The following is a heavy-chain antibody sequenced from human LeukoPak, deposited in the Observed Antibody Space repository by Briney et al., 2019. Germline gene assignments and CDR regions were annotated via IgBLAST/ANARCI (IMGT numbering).Heavy chain of an antibody. Sequence: GGSLRLSCAASGFTFSSYAMSWVRQAPGKGLEWVSAISGSGGSTYYADSVKGRFTISRDNAKNSLYLQMDSLGAEDTAVYYCARDSTTTVTAYGGAFDIWGQGTMVTVSS. D-gene: IGHD4-17*01. CDR1: GFTFSSYA. CDR3: ARDSTTTVTAYGGAFDI. J-gene: IGHJ3*02. CDR2: ISGSGGST. V-gene: IGHV3-23*01.